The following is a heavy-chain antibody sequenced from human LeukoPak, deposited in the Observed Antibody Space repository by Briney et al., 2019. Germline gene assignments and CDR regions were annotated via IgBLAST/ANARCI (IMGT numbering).Heavy chain of an antibody. Sequence: GGSRRLSCAGSGFTFSTYAMHWVRQAPGKGLEYVSGISSNGGSTYHANSVKGRFTISRDNSKNTLFLQMGSLRAEDMAVYYCAREYCTNGVCYKRFDYWGQGTLVTVSS. J-gene: IGHJ4*02. CDR1: GFTFSTYA. V-gene: IGHV3-64*01. D-gene: IGHD2-8*01. CDR2: ISSNGGST. CDR3: AREYCTNGVCYKRFDY.